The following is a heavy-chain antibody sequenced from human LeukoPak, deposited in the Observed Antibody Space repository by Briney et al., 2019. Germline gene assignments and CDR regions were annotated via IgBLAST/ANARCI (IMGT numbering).Heavy chain of an antibody. CDR3: ARSRDGYNYLFDYYGMDV. Sequence: SEPLSLTCTVSGGSISSSSYYWGWIRQPPGKGLEWIGSIYYSGSTYYNPSLKSRVTISVDTSKNQFSLKLSSVTAADTAVYYCARSRDGYNYLFDYYGMDVWGQGTTVTVSS. CDR2: IYYSGST. V-gene: IGHV4-39*01. CDR1: GGSISSSSYY. D-gene: IGHD5-24*01. J-gene: IGHJ6*02.